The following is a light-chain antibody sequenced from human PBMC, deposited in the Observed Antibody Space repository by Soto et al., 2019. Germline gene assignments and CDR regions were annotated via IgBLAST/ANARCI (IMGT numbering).Light chain of an antibody. CDR1: SSNIGAGKD. J-gene: IGLJ1*01. V-gene: IGLV1-40*01. CDR2: SDN. Sequence: QSVLTQPPSVSGAPGQRVTISCTGSSSNIGAGKDVHWYQQLPGTAPKLLIYSDNTRPSGVPDRFSVSKSGTSASLAITGVQAEGGGYYFRQVYGTSLSGLYVFGTGTKLTVL. CDR3: QVYGTSLSGLYV.